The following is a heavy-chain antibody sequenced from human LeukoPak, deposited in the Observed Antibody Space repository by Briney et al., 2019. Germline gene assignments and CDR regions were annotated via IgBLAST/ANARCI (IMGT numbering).Heavy chain of an antibody. J-gene: IGHJ4*02. Sequence: ASVKVSCKASGYTFTSYGINWVRQATGQGLEWMGWMNPNSGNTGYAQKFQGRVTMTRNTSISTAYMELSSLRSEDTAVYYCARAPTPNKYYYGSGSFDYWGQGTLVTVSS. V-gene: IGHV1-8*02. D-gene: IGHD3-10*01. CDR1: GYTFTSYG. CDR3: ARAPTPNKYYYGSGSFDY. CDR2: MNPNSGNT.